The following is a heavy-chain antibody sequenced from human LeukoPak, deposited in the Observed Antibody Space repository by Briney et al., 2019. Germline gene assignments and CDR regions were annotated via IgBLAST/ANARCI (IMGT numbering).Heavy chain of an antibody. CDR1: GFTFSSYA. Sequence: PGGSLRLSCAASGFTFSSYAMSWVRQAPGKGLEWVSAISGSSSYIYYADSVKGRFTISRDNAKNSLYLQMNSLRAEDTAVYYCARESEGIVGATMPNYWGQGTLVTVSP. J-gene: IGHJ4*02. CDR3: ARESEGIVGATMPNY. D-gene: IGHD1-26*01. CDR2: ISGSSSYI. V-gene: IGHV3-21*01.